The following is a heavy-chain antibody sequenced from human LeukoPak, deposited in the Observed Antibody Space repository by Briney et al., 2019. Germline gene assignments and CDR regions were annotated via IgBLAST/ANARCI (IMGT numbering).Heavy chain of an antibody. Sequence: PGGSLRLSCAASGFTFDNYAMTWVRQAPGKGLEWVSSISKRGGSTYYADSVKGRFTISRDSSKNTLHLQMNSLRAEDTAVYYCARASYSVVVVAATIGPPRVRFDGSDYWGQGTLVTVSS. J-gene: IGHJ4*02. V-gene: IGHV3-23*01. CDR3: ARASYSVVVVAATIGPPRVRFDGSDY. D-gene: IGHD2-15*01. CDR2: ISKRGGST. CDR1: GFTFDNYA.